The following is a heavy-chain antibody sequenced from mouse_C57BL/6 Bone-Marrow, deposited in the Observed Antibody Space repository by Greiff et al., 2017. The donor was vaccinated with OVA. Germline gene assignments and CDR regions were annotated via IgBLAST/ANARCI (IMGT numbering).Heavy chain of an antibody. J-gene: IGHJ3*01. CDR2: IYPGDGDT. V-gene: IGHV1-80*01. Sequence: QVQLKESVAELVKPGASVKISCKASGYTFSTYWMNWVKQRPGKGLEWIGQIYPGDGDTNYNGKFKGKATLTADKSYSTAYMQLSSLTSADSAVYFCARGAYWGQGTLVTVSS. CDR3: ARGAY. CDR1: GYTFSTYW.